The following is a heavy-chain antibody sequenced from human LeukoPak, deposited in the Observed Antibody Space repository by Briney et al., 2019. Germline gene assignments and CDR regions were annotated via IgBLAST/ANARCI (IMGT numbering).Heavy chain of an antibody. CDR1: GASISSDY. CDR2: ICSSETT. CDR3: ARHLPYCGGDCPYYYMDV. D-gene: IGHD2-21*02. Sequence: SETLSLTCSVSGASISSDYWSWIRQPPGKGLEWIGNICSSETTKYNPSLRRRATISGDASKNQFSLKLSSVTAADTAVYYCARHLPYCGGDCPYYYMDVWGKGTTVTVS. J-gene: IGHJ6*03. V-gene: IGHV4-4*09.